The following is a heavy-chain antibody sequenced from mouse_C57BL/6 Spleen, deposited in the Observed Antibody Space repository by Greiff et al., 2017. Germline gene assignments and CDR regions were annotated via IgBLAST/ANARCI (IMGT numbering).Heavy chain of an antibody. J-gene: IGHJ1*03. CDR3: ARERITSWYFDV. D-gene: IGHD2-4*01. V-gene: IGHV14-2*01. Sequence: VQLQQSGPELVKPGASVKISCKASGFNIKDYYMHRVKQRTEQGLEWIGRIDPEDGETKYAPKFQGKATITADTSSNTAYLQLSSLTSEDTAVYYCARERITSWYFDVWGTGTTVTVSS. CDR1: GFNIKDYY. CDR2: IDPEDGET.